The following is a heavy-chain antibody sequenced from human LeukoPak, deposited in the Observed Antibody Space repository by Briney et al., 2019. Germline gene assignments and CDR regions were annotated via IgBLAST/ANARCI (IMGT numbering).Heavy chain of an antibody. V-gene: IGHV4-59*12. J-gene: IGHJ4*02. Sequence: SETLSLTCTVSGGSISSYYWSWIRQPPGKGLEWIGYIHYSGSTTYNPSLKSRVTISVDTSKNQFSLKLSSVTAADTAVYYCARRLGRYWGQGTLVTVSS. D-gene: IGHD1-1*01. CDR2: IHYSGST. CDR3: ARRLGRY. CDR1: GGSISSYY.